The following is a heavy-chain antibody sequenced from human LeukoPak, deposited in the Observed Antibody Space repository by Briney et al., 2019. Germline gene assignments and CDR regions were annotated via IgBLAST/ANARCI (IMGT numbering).Heavy chain of an antibody. CDR1: GFTFSSYG. CDR3: AREGGIAARPRGLDY. D-gene: IGHD6-6*01. Sequence: GRSLRLSCAASGFTFSSYGMHWVRQAPGKGLEWVAVIWYDGSNKYYADSVKGRFTISRDNSKNTPYLQMNSLRAEDTAVYYCAREGGIAARPRGLDYWGQGTLVTVSS. V-gene: IGHV3-33*01. J-gene: IGHJ4*02. CDR2: IWYDGSNK.